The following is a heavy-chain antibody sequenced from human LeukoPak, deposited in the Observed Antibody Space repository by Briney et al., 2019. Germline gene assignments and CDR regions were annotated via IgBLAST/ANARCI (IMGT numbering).Heavy chain of an antibody. D-gene: IGHD1-26*01. V-gene: IGHV4-39*01. Sequence: SETLSLTCTVSGGSISNRSYYWGWIRQPPGKGLEWIASIYYSGGTYYNPSLKSRVTISIDTSKNQFSVKLSSVTAADTAVYYCARLVGAATDPFDYWGQGTLVTVSS. J-gene: IGHJ4*02. CDR1: GGSISNRSYY. CDR2: IYYSGGT. CDR3: ARLVGAATDPFDY.